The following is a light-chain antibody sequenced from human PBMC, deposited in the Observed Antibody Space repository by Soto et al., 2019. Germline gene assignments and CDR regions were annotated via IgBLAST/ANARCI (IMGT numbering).Light chain of an antibody. V-gene: IGKV1-39*01. CDR3: QQSYSIPFT. J-gene: IGKJ3*01. CDR2: VAS. Sequence: DIPMTQSPSSLSASVGDRVTITCRASQSFSNYLNWYQQKPGKAPKLLISVASTLQSGVPSRFSGSGSGTVFTLANSSLQHEDFATYYCQQSYSIPFTFGPGTKVDLK. CDR1: QSFSNY.